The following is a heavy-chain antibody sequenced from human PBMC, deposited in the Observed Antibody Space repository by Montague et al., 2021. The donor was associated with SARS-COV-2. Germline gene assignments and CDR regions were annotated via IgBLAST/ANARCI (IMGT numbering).Heavy chain of an antibody. Sequence: PALVKPTQTLTLTCTFSGFSLSTSGMCMTWIRQPPGKALEWLARIDWDGDKYYNTPLKSRLTISKDTSKNLVVLTMTNMDPVDTATYYCARGPSDTYYYNGMDVWGQGTTVTVSS. J-gene: IGHJ6*02. CDR3: ARGPSDTYYYNGMDV. CDR1: GFSLSTSGMC. V-gene: IGHV2-70*11. CDR2: IDWDGDK.